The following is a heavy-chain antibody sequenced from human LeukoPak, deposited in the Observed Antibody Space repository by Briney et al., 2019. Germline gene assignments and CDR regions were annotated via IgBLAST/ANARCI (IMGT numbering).Heavy chain of an antibody. Sequence: PSETLSLTCTVSGGAISSINYYWGWIRQPPGKGLEWIGSIYYSGSTYYNPSLKSRVTISVDTSKNKFSLKLSSVTAADTAAYYCARQGGAQQWSKYFDYWGQGTLVTVSS. CDR2: IYYSGST. V-gene: IGHV4-39*01. CDR3: ARQGGAQQWSKYFDY. D-gene: IGHD5-18*01. CDR1: GGAISSINYY. J-gene: IGHJ4*02.